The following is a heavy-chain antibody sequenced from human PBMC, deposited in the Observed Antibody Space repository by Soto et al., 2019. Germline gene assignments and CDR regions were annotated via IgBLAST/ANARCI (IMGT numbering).Heavy chain of an antibody. D-gene: IGHD3-9*01. Sequence: GGSLRLSCAASGFTFSSYAMSWVRQAPGKGLEWVSAISGSGGSTYYADSVKGRFTISRDNSKNTLYLQMNSLRAEDTAVYYCAKVNLYYDILTGYCFWDYWGQGTLVTVSS. J-gene: IGHJ4*02. V-gene: IGHV3-23*01. CDR2: ISGSGGST. CDR3: AKVNLYYDILTGYCFWDY. CDR1: GFTFSSYA.